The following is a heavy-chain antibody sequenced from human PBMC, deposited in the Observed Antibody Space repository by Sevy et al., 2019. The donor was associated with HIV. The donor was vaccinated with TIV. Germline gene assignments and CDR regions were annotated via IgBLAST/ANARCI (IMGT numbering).Heavy chain of an antibody. CDR2: IRSKANSYAT. CDR1: GFTFSGSA. D-gene: IGHD2-2*01. V-gene: IGHV3-73*01. CDR3: TRQDIVVVPAAHYYYGMDV. Sequence: GGSLRLSCAASGFTFSGSAMHWVLQASGKGLEWVGRIRSKANSYATAYAASVKGRFTISRDDSKNTAYLQMNSLKTEDTAVYYCTRQDIVVVPAAHYYYGMDVWGQGTTVTVSS. J-gene: IGHJ6*02.